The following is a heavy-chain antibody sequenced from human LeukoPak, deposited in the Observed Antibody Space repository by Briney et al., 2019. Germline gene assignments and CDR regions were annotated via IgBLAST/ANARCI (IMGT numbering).Heavy chain of an antibody. CDR3: ARGYSNYVYYYYYGMDV. J-gene: IGHJ6*02. D-gene: IGHD4-11*01. CDR2: INHSGST. CDR1: GGSFSGYY. V-gene: IGHV4-34*01. Sequence: SETLSLTCAVHGGSFSGYYWSWIRQPPGKGPEWIGEINHSGSTNYNPSLKSRVTISVDTSKNQFSLKLSSVTAADTAVYYCARGYSNYVYYYYYGMDVWGQGTTVTVSS.